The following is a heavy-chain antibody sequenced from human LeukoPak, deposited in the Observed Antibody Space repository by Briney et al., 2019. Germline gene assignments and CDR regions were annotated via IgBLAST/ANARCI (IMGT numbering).Heavy chain of an antibody. D-gene: IGHD6-13*01. CDR1: GFTFNSYS. Sequence: GGSLRLSCAASGFTFNSYSMNWVRQAPGKGLEWVSYISSSSSTIYYADSVKGRFTISRDNAKNSLYLQMNSLRAEDTAVYYCARDGAAAVYDAFDIWGQGTMVTVSS. CDR3: ARDGAAAVYDAFDI. V-gene: IGHV3-48*01. J-gene: IGHJ3*02. CDR2: ISSSSSTI.